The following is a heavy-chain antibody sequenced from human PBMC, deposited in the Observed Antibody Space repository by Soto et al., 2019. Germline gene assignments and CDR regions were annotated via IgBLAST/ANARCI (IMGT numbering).Heavy chain of an antibody. CDR2: ISSSSSYI. CDR3: ARARKFWFAYCSSTSCSGMDV. Sequence: GGSLRLSCAASGFTFSSYSMNWVRQAPGKGLEWVSSISSSSSYIYYADSVKGRFTISRDNAKNSLYLQMNSLRAEDTAVYYCARARKFWFAYCSSTSCSGMDVWGQGTTVTAP. CDR1: GFTFSSYS. D-gene: IGHD2-2*01. J-gene: IGHJ6*02. V-gene: IGHV3-21*01.